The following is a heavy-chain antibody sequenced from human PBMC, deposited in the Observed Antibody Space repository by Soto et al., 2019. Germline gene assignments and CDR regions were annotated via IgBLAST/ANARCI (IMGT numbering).Heavy chain of an antibody. CDR1: GFTFSSYA. J-gene: IGHJ5*02. CDR3: AKDRSSGGWFGEATIFDP. D-gene: IGHD3-10*01. Sequence: GGSLRLSCAASGFTFSSYAMSWVRQAPGKGLEWVSGISGSGGSTYYTDSVKGRITISRDNFKNTLYLQMNSLRADDTAVYYCAKDRSSGGWFGEATIFDPWGQGTLVTVSS. V-gene: IGHV3-23*01. CDR2: ISGSGGST.